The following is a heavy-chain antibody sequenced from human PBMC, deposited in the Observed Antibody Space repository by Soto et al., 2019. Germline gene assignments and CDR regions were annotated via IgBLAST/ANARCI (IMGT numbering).Heavy chain of an antibody. D-gene: IGHD3-22*01. J-gene: IGHJ4*02. Sequence: SETLSLTCTVSGDSISSGGYYWTWIRQHPGKGLEWIGYIYSRGSTYYNPSLKSRITISRDTSKNHVYLRLSSVTAADTAVYYCAREAPHYDSSGAQIDYWGQGTQVTVSS. CDR1: GDSISSGGYY. V-gene: IGHV4-31*02. CDR3: AREAPHYDSSGAQIDY. CDR2: IYSRGST.